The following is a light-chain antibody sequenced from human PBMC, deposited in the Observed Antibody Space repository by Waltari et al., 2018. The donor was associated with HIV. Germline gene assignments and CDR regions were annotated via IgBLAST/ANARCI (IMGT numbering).Light chain of an antibody. CDR2: EVK. J-gene: IGLJ3*02. CDR1: SSNVGTYKL. Sequence: HSALTQPASVSGSPGQSNTISCTGTSSNVGTYKLVSCYQQHPGRAPELLIYEVKRRPSGLSDRFSGSKSGNTASLTVSGLQAEDEAIYYCCSYAGSDTLVFGGGTSLTIL. CDR3: CSYAGSDTLV. V-gene: IGLV2-23*02.